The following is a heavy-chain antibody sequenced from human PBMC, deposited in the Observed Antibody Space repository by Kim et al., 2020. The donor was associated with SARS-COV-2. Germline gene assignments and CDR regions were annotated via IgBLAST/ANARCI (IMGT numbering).Heavy chain of an antibody. CDR3: ARDKGLVVPSHPDPNDNDP. CDR2: IIPIFGTA. J-gene: IGHJ5*02. Sequence: SVKVSCKASGGTFSSYAISWVRQAPGQGLEWMGGIIPIFGTANYAQKFQGRVTITADESTSTAYMELSSLRSEDTAVYYCARDKGLVVPSHPDPNDNDPWGQGTLVTVSS. D-gene: IGHD2-2*01. V-gene: IGHV1-69*13. CDR1: GGTFSSYA.